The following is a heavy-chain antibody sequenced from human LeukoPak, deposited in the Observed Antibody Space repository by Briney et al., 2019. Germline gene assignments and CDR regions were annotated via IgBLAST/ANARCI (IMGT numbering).Heavy chain of an antibody. D-gene: IGHD2-2*01. CDR2: IKQDGSEK. J-gene: IGHJ4*02. Sequence: GGSLRLSCAASGFTFSSYAMHWVRQAPGKGLEWVANIKQDGSEKYYVDSVKGRFTISRDNAKNSLYLQMNSLRAEDTAVYYCARDDVTYATQIDYWGQGTLVTVSS. CDR1: GFTFSSYA. CDR3: ARDDVTYATQIDY. V-gene: IGHV3-7*01.